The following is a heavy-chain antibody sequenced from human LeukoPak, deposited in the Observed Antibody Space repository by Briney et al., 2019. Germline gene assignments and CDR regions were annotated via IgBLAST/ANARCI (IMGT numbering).Heavy chain of an antibody. CDR2: ISHSGST. D-gene: IGHD1-26*01. J-gene: IGHJ4*02. CDR1: GGSISSGGYY. Sequence: SETPSLTCTVSGGSISSGGYYWSWIRQPPGMGLEWIGYISHSGSTYYNPSLKSRVTISIDRSKNQFSLKLSSVTAADTAVYYCAGQYSGSTIDYWGQGTLVTVSS. CDR3: AGQYSGSTIDY. V-gene: IGHV4-30-2*01.